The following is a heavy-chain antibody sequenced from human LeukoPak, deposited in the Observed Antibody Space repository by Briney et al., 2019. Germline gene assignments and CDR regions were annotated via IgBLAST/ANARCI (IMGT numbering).Heavy chain of an antibody. CDR1: EFIFSSYE. J-gene: IGHJ6*02. CDR2: ISNGGSTI. CDR3: ARGGYSNANKFYYYGMGV. V-gene: IGHV3-48*03. Sequence: PGGSLRLSCAASEFIFSSYEMNWVRQAPGKGLEWVSYISNGGSTIYYADSVKGRFTSSRDNAKNSLYLQMNSLRAEDTAVYYCARGGYSNANKFYYYGMGVWGQGTTVTV. D-gene: IGHD4-11*01.